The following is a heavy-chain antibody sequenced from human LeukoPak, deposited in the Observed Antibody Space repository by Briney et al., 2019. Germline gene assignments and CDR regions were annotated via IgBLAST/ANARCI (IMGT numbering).Heavy chain of an antibody. V-gene: IGHV3-30*02. CDR2: IRYDGSNK. D-gene: IGHD4-17*01. CDR1: GFTFSSYG. CDR3: ARDFYGDYAYFDY. Sequence: GGSLRLSCAASGFTFSSYGMHWVRQAPGKGLEWVAFIRYDGSNKYYADSVKGRFTISRDNSKNTLYLQINSLRAEDTAVYYCARDFYGDYAYFDYWGQGTLVTVSS. J-gene: IGHJ4*02.